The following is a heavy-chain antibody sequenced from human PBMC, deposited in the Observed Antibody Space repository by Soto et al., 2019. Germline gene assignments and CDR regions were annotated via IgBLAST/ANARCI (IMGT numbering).Heavy chain of an antibody. J-gene: IGHJ4*02. V-gene: IGHV2-5*01. CDR1: GFSLTTSGVG. CDR3: AHRREGGNGWHTTFDY. Sequence: SGPTLVNPTQTLTLTCTFSGFSLTTSGVGVGWIRQPPGKALEWLALIYWNDDERYSPSLKTRLTISKDTSKNQVDLIMTDMGPVDTATYFCAHRREGGNGWHTTFDYWGQGTLVTVSS. D-gene: IGHD6-19*01. CDR2: IYWNDDE.